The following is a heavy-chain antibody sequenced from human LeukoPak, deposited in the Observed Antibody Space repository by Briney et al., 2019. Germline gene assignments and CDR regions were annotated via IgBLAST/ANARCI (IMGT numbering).Heavy chain of an antibody. CDR3: ARGESYYDSSGPERFFQPTFDY. D-gene: IGHD3-22*01. V-gene: IGHV4-61*05. Sequence: PSETLSLTCTVSGGSISSSSYYWGWIRQPPGKGLEWIGYIYYSGSTNYNPSLKSRVTISVDTSKNQFSLKLSSVTAADTAVYYCARGESYYDSSGPERFFQPTFDYWGRGTLVTVSS. CDR2: IYYSGST. CDR1: GGSISSSSYY. J-gene: IGHJ4*02.